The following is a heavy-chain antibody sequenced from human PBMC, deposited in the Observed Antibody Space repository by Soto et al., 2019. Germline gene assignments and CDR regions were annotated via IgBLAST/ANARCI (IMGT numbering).Heavy chain of an antibody. CDR3: ARGLAYCGGDCYSMEGERFGY. V-gene: IGHV3-33*01. J-gene: IGHJ4*02. Sequence: QVQLVESGGGVVQPGRSLRLSCAASGFTFSSYGMHWVRQAPGKGLEWVAVIWYDGSNKYYADSVKGRFTISRDNSKNTLYLQMNSLRAEDTAVYYCARGLAYCGGDCYSMEGERFGYWGQGTLVTVSS. CDR2: IWYDGSNK. CDR1: GFTFSSYG. D-gene: IGHD2-21*02.